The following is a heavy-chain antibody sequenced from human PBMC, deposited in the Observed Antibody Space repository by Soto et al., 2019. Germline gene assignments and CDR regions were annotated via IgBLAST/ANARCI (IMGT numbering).Heavy chain of an antibody. J-gene: IGHJ4*02. Sequence: QVQLVQSGAEVKKPGSSVKVSCKASGGTFSSYTISWVRQAPGQGLEWMGRIIPILGIANYAQKFQGRVTITADKSTSTAYMELSSLRSEDTAVYYCARELDGTTIDYWGQGTLVTVSS. V-gene: IGHV1-69*08. CDR2: IIPILGIA. D-gene: IGHD1-1*01. CDR3: ARELDGTTIDY. CDR1: GGTFSSYT.